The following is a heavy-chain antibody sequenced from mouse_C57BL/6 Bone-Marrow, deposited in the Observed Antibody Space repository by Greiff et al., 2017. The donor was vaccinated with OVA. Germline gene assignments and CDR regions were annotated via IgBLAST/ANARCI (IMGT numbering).Heavy chain of an antibody. J-gene: IGHJ3*01. V-gene: IGHV14-3*01. CDR2: IDPANGNT. Sequence: EVQLQHSVAELVRPGASVKLSCTASGFNIKNTYMHWVKQRPEQGLEWIGRIDPANGNTKYAPKFQGKATITADTSSNTAYLQISNLTSEDTAIYYCSKTYYHGCSYGGFAYWGQGALGTGSA. CDR1: GFNIKNTY. CDR3: SKTYYHGCSYGGFAY. D-gene: IGHD1-1*01.